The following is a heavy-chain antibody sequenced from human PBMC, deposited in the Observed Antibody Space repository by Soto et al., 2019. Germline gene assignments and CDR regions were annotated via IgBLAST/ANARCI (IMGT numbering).Heavy chain of an antibody. CDR1: GFTFSSYV. D-gene: IGHD3-22*01. Sequence: GGSLRLSCAASGFTFSSYVLHWVRQAPGKGLEWVTLISNDGGKKYYADSVRGRFAISRDNSKNTLFLEMNSLRPEDTAVYYCARDGDYTMIIPNYYYYYGMDVWGQGTTVTVSS. CDR3: ARDGDYTMIIPNYYYYYGMDV. V-gene: IGHV3-30*09. J-gene: IGHJ6*02. CDR2: ISNDGGKK.